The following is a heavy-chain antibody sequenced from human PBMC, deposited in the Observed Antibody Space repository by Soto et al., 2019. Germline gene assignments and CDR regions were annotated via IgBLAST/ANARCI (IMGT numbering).Heavy chain of an antibody. J-gene: IGHJ4*02. Sequence: SGPTLVNPTQTLTLTCTFSGFSLSTSGVGVGWIRQPPGKALEWLALIYWNDDKRYSPSLKSRLTITKDTSKNQVVLTMTNMDPVDTATYYCAHRRRSYSSWYSGDAYYFDYWGQGTLVTVSS. V-gene: IGHV2-5*01. CDR1: GFSLSTSGVG. CDR3: AHRRRSYSSWYSGDAYYFDY. D-gene: IGHD6-13*01. CDR2: IYWNDDK.